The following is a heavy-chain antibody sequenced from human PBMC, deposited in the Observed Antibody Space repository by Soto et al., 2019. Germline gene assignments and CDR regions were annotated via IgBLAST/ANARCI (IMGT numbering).Heavy chain of an antibody. CDR3: ARDDGATVTSDAFDI. CDR1: GFTFSSYS. D-gene: IGHD4-17*01. V-gene: IGHV3-21*01. J-gene: IGHJ3*02. Sequence: GSLRLSCAASGFTFSSYSMNWVRQAPGKGLEWVSSISSSSSYIYYADSVKGRFTISRDNAKNSLYLQMNSLRAEDTAVYYCARDDGATVTSDAFDIWGQGTMVTVSS. CDR2: ISSSSSYI.